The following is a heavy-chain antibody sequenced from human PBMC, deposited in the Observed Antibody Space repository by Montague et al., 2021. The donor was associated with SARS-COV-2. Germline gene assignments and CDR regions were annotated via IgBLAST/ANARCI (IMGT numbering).Heavy chain of an antibody. V-gene: IGHV3-48*03. D-gene: IGHD3-16*02. CDR1: GFTFSNYD. Sequence: SLRLSCAASGFTFSNYDMNWVRQAPGKGPEWISYISTSAYTTSYAGSVKGRFTISRDNGKNSLYLQMNSLRVEDTAVYYCTRDYRSIVGDGLDIWGQGTKVNVSS. CDR2: ISTSAYTT. CDR3: TRDYRSIVGDGLDI. J-gene: IGHJ3*02.